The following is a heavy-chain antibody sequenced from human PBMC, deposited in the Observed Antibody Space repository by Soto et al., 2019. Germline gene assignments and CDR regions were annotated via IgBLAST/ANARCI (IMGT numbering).Heavy chain of an antibody. D-gene: IGHD6-19*01. Sequence: QVQLVQSGAEVKKPGASVKVSCKASRDTFTSYGISWVRQAPGQGLEWMGWISTYNGNTIYGQNLQGRVTITTDTXTSTAYMELRSLGSDDTAVYYCARDPGYSSGWYADYWGQGTLVTVSS. J-gene: IGHJ4*02. V-gene: IGHV1-18*01. CDR1: RDTFTSYG. CDR2: ISTYNGNT. CDR3: ARDPGYSSGWYADY.